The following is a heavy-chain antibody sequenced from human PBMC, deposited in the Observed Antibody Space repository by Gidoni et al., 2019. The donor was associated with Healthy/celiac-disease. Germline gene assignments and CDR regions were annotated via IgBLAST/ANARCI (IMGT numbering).Heavy chain of an antibody. D-gene: IGHD2-15*01. V-gene: IGHV3-9*01. Sequence: EVQLVESGRGLVQPGRSLRLSCAASGFTFDDYAMHWVRQAPGKGLEWVSGISGNSGSIGYADSVKGRFTISRDNAKNSLYLQMNSLGAEDTALYYCAKGYGGNPLEVGYFDYWGQGTLVTVSS. CDR1: GFTFDDYA. CDR3: AKGYGGNPLEVGYFDY. J-gene: IGHJ4*02. CDR2: ISGNSGSI.